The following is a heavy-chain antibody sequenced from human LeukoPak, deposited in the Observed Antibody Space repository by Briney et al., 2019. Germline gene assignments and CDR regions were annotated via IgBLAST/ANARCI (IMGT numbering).Heavy chain of an antibody. V-gene: IGHV4-30-2*01. Sequence: PSETLSLTCAVSGGSISSGGYSWSWIRQPPGKGLEWIGYIYHSGSTYYNPSLKSRVTISVDRSKNQFSLKLSSVTAADTAVYYCARTERRAHYFDYWGQGTLVTVSS. J-gene: IGHJ4*02. CDR3: ARTERRAHYFDY. D-gene: IGHD2-2*01. CDR1: GGSISSGGYS. CDR2: IYHSGST.